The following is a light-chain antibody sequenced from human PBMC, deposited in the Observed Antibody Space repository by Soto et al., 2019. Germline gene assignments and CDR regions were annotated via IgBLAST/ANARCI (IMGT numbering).Light chain of an antibody. CDR2: ASY. J-gene: IGKJ2*01. Sequence: IQITQSPSSLSASVGDRVTITCRASQSISSHLNWYQHKPGRPPRLLIFASYILEGGVPSRFSGSGSDTYFTLTIDSLQPEDVATYYCQHSYITPRYTFGQGTKVDIK. CDR1: QSISSH. CDR3: QHSYITPRYT. V-gene: IGKV1-39*01.